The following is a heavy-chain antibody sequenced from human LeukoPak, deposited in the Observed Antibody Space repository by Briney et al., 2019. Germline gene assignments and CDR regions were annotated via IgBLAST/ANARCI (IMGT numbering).Heavy chain of an antibody. Sequence: GGSLRLSCEASGFTFRAYSMNWVRQAPGKGPEWVSSISSSSSYIYYADSVKGRFTISRDNAKNSLYLQMNSLRAEDTAVYYCARESGIAVAGTYYFDYWGQGTLVTVSS. D-gene: IGHD6-19*01. V-gene: IGHV3-21*01. J-gene: IGHJ4*02. CDR3: ARESGIAVAGTYYFDY. CDR2: ISSSSSYI. CDR1: GFTFRAYS.